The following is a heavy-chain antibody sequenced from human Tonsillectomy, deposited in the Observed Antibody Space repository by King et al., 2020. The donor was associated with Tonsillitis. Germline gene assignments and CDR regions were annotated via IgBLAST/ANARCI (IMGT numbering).Heavy chain of an antibody. Sequence: QLVQSWAEVKKPGASVKLSCKASGDTFTSYYMHWVRQAPGQGVKWMGIMNPSGGSTSYAKKFQGRVTMTRDTSTSTVYMELSSLRSKDTAVYYCASTSSSGWAVDYWGQGTLVTVSS. CDR2: MNPSGGST. J-gene: IGHJ4*02. D-gene: IGHD6-19*01. CDR1: GDTFTSYY. V-gene: IGHV1-46*01. CDR3: ASTSSSGWAVDY.